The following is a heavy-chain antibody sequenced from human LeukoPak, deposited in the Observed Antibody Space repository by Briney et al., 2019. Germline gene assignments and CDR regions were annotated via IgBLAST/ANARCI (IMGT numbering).Heavy chain of an antibody. V-gene: IGHV4-34*01. CDR3: ARGGTKGIYYYYYGMDV. Sequence: SDTLSLTCAVYGGPFRAYYWSWIRQPPGKGLEWIGEINHSGSTNYNPSLKSRVTISVDTSKNQFSLKLSSVTAADTAVYYCARGGTKGIYYYYYGMDVWGQGTTVTVSS. J-gene: IGHJ6*02. D-gene: IGHD1-26*01. CDR1: GGPFRAYY. CDR2: INHSGST.